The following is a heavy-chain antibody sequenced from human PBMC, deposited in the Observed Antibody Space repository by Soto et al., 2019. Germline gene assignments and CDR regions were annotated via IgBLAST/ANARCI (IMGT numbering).Heavy chain of an antibody. V-gene: IGHV4-31*03. D-gene: IGHD2-2*02. CDR1: GGSISNGGYY. Sequence: SETLSLTCTVSGGSISNGGYYWSWIRQHPGKGLEWIGYIYYSGSTYYNPSLKSRVTISVDTSKNQFSLKLSSVTAADTAVYYCARSPKPRRRYCSSTSCYIPNYYYGMDVWGQGTTVTVSS. CDR2: IYYSGST. J-gene: IGHJ6*02. CDR3: ARSPKPRRRYCSSTSCYIPNYYYGMDV.